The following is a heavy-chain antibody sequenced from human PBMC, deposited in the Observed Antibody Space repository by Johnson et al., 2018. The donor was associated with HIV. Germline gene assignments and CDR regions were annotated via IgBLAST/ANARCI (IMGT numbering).Heavy chain of an antibody. CDR3: ARTRQGAFDI. V-gene: IGHV3-30*14. Sequence: QVQLVESGGGVVQPGRSLRLSCAASAFTLTNYAIHWVRQAPGKGLEWVAIISYDETYKDYADSVKGRFTISRDNSKNTLYLQMNSLRPQDTAVYYCARTRQGAFDIWGQGTMVTVSS. CDR1: AFTLTNYA. J-gene: IGHJ3*02. CDR2: ISYDETYK.